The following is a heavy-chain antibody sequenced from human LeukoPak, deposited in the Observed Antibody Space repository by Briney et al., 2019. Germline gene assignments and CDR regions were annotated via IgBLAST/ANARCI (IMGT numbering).Heavy chain of an antibody. CDR1: GFTVSSYS. J-gene: IGHJ4*01. D-gene: IGHD3-10*01. V-gene: IGHV3-48*01. CDR3: ARLRAMLRGPEPIYYFDY. CDR2: ISSSSSTI. Sequence: PGGSLRLSCAASGFTVSSYSINSVRQAPGKGLEWVSYISSSSSTIYYADSVKGRFTISRDNAKNSLYLQMNSLRAEDTATYYCARLRAMLRGPEPIYYFDYWRQGTLVTVSS.